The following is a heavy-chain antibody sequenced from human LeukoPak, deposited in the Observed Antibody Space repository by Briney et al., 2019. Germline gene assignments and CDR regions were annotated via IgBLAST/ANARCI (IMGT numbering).Heavy chain of an antibody. CDR2: ISSSGSTI. J-gene: IGHJ4*02. CDR3: AREVRFLEWSLYYFDH. V-gene: IGHV3-11*04. D-gene: IGHD3-3*01. CDR1: GFTFSDYY. Sequence: GGSLRLSCAASGFTFSDYYMSWIRQAPGKGLEWVSYISSSGSTIYYADSVKGRFTISRDNAKNSLYLQMNSLRAEDTAVYYCAREVRFLEWSLYYFDHWGQGTLVTVSS.